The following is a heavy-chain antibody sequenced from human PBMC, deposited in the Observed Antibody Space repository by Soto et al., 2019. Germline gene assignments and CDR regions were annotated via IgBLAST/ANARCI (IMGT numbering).Heavy chain of an antibody. V-gene: IGHV1-18*01. D-gene: IGHD3-16*01. J-gene: IGHJ6*02. CDR2: ISPYTGNT. CDR1: GYIFVNYG. Sequence: QVKLVQSGDEVKKPGASVKVSCKASGYIFVNYGIAWVRQAPGQGLKWMGWISPYTGNTHSASKVQGRLTMTTDTSTSTAYMDLGSLTSDDTAVYYCVMVDNYVTPTPQDVWGQGTTVTVSS. CDR3: VMVDNYVTPTPQDV.